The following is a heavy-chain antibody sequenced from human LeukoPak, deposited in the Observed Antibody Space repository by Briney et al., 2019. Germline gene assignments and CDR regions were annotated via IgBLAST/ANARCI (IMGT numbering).Heavy chain of an antibody. D-gene: IGHD2-2*01. Sequence: GASVKVSCKASGYTFTGYYMHWVRQAPGQGLEWMGWTNPNSGGTNYAQKFQGWVTMTRDTSISTAYMELSRLRSDDTAVYYCARESTRDIVVVPAPDWYFDLWGRGTLVTVSS. CDR1: GYTFTGYY. V-gene: IGHV1-2*04. CDR2: TNPNSGGT. J-gene: IGHJ2*01. CDR3: ARESTRDIVVVPAPDWYFDL.